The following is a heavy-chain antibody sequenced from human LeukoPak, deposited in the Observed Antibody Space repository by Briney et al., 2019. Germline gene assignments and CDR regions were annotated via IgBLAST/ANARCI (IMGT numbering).Heavy chain of an antibody. D-gene: IGHD1-14*01. CDR1: GFTFSSYS. Sequence: PGGSLRLSCAASGFTFSSYSMNWVRQAPGKGLEWVSYISSSSSTIYYADSVKGRFTISRDNAKNSLYLQMNSLRAEDTAVYYCARQAGRFSDYWGQGTLVTVSS. CDR3: ARQAGRFSDY. CDR2: ISSSSSTI. V-gene: IGHV3-48*01. J-gene: IGHJ4*02.